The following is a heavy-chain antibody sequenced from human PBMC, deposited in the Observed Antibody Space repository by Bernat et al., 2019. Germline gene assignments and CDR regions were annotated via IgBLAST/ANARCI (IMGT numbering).Heavy chain of an antibody. Sequence: QVQLQESGPGLVKPSETLSLTCAVSGYSISSGYYWGWIRQPPGKGLEWIGSIFHSGTTYYNPSLKSRLTISLDTSKNQFSLKPSSVTAADTAVYYCARGGTTGTIVGTDAFDIWGQGTMVTVSS. CDR1: GYSISSGYY. CDR2: IFHSGTT. V-gene: IGHV4-38-2*01. CDR3: ARGGTTGTIVGTDAFDI. J-gene: IGHJ3*02. D-gene: IGHD1-1*01.